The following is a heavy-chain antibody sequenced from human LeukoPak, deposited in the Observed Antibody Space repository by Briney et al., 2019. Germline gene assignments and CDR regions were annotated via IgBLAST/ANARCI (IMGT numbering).Heavy chain of an antibody. CDR3: AADGYKYYFDY. CDR2: IYYSGST. J-gene: IGHJ4*02. D-gene: IGHD5-12*01. Sequence: PSETLSLTCTVSGGSISSSSYYWGWIRQPPGQGLEWIGSIYYSGSTYYNPSLKSRVTISVDTSKSQLSLNLSSVTAADTAVYYCAADGYKYYFDYWGQGTLVTVSS. V-gene: IGHV4-39*01. CDR1: GGSISSSSYY.